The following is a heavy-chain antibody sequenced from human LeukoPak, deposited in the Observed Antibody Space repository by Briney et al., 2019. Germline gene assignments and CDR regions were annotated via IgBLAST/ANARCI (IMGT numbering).Heavy chain of an antibody. D-gene: IGHD6-19*01. CDR2: IYYSGST. CDR3: VRRIHGGSGWTFDN. CDR1: GGAISDSSYY. Sequence: PSETLSLTCTVSGGAISDSSYYWGWIRQSPGKGLEWIGSIYYSGSTYYDPSLKSRVTISVDTSKNQFSLKLSSVTAADTAVYYCVRRIHGGSGWTFDNWGQGTLVTVSS. V-gene: IGHV4-39*01. J-gene: IGHJ4*02.